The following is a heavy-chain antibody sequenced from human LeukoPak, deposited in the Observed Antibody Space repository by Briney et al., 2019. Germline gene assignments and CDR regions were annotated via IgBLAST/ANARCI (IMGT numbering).Heavy chain of an antibody. D-gene: IGHD6-13*01. Sequence: KSLKISCKGSGYSFTSYWIGWVRQMPGKGLEWMGIIYPGDSDTRYSPSFQGQVTISADKSISTAYLQWSSLKASDSAMYYCARQTRGGIAAAGSDYWGQGTLVTVSS. CDR2: IYPGDSDT. CDR3: ARQTRGGIAAAGSDY. J-gene: IGHJ4*02. CDR1: GYSFTSYW. V-gene: IGHV5-51*01.